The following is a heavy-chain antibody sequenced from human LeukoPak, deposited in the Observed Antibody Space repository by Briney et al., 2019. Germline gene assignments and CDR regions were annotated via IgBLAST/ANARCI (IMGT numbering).Heavy chain of an antibody. CDR1: GFTFSDNW. CDR2: IKKDGSHS. D-gene: IGHD1/OR15-1a*01. V-gene: IGHV3-7*01. Sequence: GGSLRLSCAASGFTFSDNWMSWVRQAPGKGLEWVANIKKDGSHSNYVDSVKGRLTISRDNDKNSLYLQMSSLRAEDTAVYYCARDRGWNTFDFWGQGTLVTVSS. J-gene: IGHJ4*02. CDR3: ARDRGWNTFDF.